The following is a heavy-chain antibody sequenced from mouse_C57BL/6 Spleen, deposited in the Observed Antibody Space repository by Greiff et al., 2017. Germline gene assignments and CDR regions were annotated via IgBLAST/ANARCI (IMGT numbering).Heavy chain of an antibody. CDR2: IYPGSGSS. Sequence: VQLQQSGSELVKPGASVKMSCKASGYTFTSYWITWVKQSPGQGLEWIGDIYPGSGSSSYNEKFKSKATLTVDPCSSTAYMQLSSLTSEHSTVYNCTSECARHGYGLDYWGKGTSVTVSS. CDR1: GYTFTSYW. CDR3: TSECARHGYGLDY. D-gene: IGHD1-2*01. V-gene: IGHV1-55*01. J-gene: IGHJ4*01.